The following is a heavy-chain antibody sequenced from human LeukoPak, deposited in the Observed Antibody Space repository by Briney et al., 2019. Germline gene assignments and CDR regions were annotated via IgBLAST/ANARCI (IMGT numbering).Heavy chain of an antibody. CDR2: IYYSGST. V-gene: IGHV4-59*01. CDR3: ARSARIAVAGRSDRFFDY. Sequence: SETLSLTRTVSGGSISSYYWSWIRQPPGKGLEWIGYIYYSGSTNYNPSLKSRVTISVDTSKNQFSLKLSSVTAADTAVYYCARSARIAVAGRSDRFFDYWGQGTLVTVSS. J-gene: IGHJ4*02. D-gene: IGHD6-19*01. CDR1: GGSISSYY.